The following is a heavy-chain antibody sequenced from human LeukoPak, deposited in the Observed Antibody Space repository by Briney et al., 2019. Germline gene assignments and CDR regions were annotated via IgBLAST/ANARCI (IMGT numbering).Heavy chain of an antibody. CDR3: AKGHYYGSGSLDY. Sequence: GGSLRLSCAASGFTFSSYGMSWVRQAPGKGLEWVSAIGGRDGSTYYADSVKGRFTISRDDSKNTLYVQVNSLRAEDTAVYYCAKGHYYGSGSLDYWGQGTLVTVSS. V-gene: IGHV3-23*01. CDR2: IGGRDGST. J-gene: IGHJ4*02. D-gene: IGHD3-10*01. CDR1: GFTFSSYG.